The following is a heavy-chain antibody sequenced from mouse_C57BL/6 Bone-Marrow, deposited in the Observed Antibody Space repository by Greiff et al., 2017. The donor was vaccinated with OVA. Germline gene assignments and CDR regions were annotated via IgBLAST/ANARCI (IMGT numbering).Heavy chain of an antibody. D-gene: IGHD1-1*01. V-gene: IGHV1-82*01. CDR3: ARYGSSYYFDY. J-gene: IGHJ2*01. CDR1: GYAFSSSW. Sequence: VQLQQSGPELVKPGASVKISCKASGYAFSSSWMNWVKQRPGQGLEWIGRIYPGDGDTKYNGKFKGKATLTADKSSSTAYMQLSSLTSEDSAVYFCARYGSSYYFDYWGQGTTLTVSS. CDR2: IYPGDGDT.